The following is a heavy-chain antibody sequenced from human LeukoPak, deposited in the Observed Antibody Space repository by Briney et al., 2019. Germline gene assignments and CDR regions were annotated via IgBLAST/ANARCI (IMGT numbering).Heavy chain of an antibody. J-gene: IGHJ5*02. CDR1: GGSISSSSYY. D-gene: IGHD1-26*01. CDR3: ARAKWELLKYNWFDP. Sequence: SETLSLTCTVSGGSISSSSYYWGWIRQPPGKGLEWIGSIYYSGSTYYSPSLKSRVTISVDTSKNQFSLKLSSVTAPDTAVYYCARAKWELLKYNWFDPWGQGTLVTVSS. V-gene: IGHV4-39*07. CDR2: IYYSGST.